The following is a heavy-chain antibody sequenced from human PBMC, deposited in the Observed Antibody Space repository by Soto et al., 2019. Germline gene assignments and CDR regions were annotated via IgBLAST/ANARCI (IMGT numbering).Heavy chain of an antibody. J-gene: IGHJ6*03. CDR1: GFTFSSYS. CDR2: ISSSSSYI. V-gene: IGHV3-21*01. D-gene: IGHD3-10*01. Sequence: EVQLVESGGGLVKPGGSLRLSCAASGFTFSSYSMNWVRQAPGKGLEWVSSISSSSSYIYYADSVKGRFTISRDIAKNSLYLQMNSLRAEDTAVYYCARDRALWFGELSTPIGYYMDVWGKGTTVTVSS. CDR3: ARDRALWFGELSTPIGYYMDV.